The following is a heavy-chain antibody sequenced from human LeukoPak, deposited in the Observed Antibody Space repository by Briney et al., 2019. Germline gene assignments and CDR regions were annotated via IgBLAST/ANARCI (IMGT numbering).Heavy chain of an antibody. CDR2: AYHSGIT. CDR3: ARAGYTISSYRFDY. J-gene: IGHJ4*02. D-gene: IGHD3-16*02. V-gene: IGHV4-59*12. CDR1: GDSISSYD. Sequence: SETLSLTCTVSGDSISSYDWSWIRQPPGKGLEWIGYAYHSGITNYNPSLKSRVSMSVDTSKNQFSLDLRSVTAADTAVYFCARAGYTISSYRFDYWGQGALVTVSS.